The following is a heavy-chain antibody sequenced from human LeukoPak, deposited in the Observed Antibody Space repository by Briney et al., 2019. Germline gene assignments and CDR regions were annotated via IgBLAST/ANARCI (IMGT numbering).Heavy chain of an antibody. CDR1: GGYISSGGYY. D-gene: IGHD3-9*01. CDR3: ARRPSPVLRYFDWLFSYGMDV. J-gene: IGHJ6*02. Sequence: SQTLSLTCTVSGGYISSGGYYWSWIRQHPRKSLEWIVYIYYSGSTYYNAALKSRVTISVDTSKNQFSLKLSSVTAADTAVYYCARRPSPVLRYFDWLFSYGMDVWGQGTTVTVSS. CDR2: IYYSGST. V-gene: IGHV4-31*03.